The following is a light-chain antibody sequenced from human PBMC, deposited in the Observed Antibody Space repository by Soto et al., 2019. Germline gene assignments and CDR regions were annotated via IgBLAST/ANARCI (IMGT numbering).Light chain of an antibody. CDR1: QSVSSY. V-gene: IGKV3-11*01. CDR2: DAS. J-gene: IGKJ1*01. CDR3: QQRSNWPS. Sequence: EIVLTQSPATLSLSPGERATLSCRASQSVSSYLAWYQQKPGQAPRLLIYDASNRATGIPARFSCSGSGTDFTLTISSLEPEDFAVYYCQQRSNWPSFGQGTKVEIK.